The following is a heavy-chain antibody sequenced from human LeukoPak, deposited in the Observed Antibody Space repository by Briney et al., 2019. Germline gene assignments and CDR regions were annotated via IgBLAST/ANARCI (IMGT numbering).Heavy chain of an antibody. V-gene: IGHV4-34*01. CDR2: INHSGST. CDR1: GESFSGYY. D-gene: IGHD3-22*01. Sequence: PSETLSLTCAVYGESFSGYYWSWIRQPPGKGLEWIGEINHSGSTNYNPSLKSRVTISVDTSKNQFSLKLSSVTAADTAVYYCARALYYDSSFGFGYWGQGTLVTVSS. CDR3: ARALYYDSSFGFGY. J-gene: IGHJ4*02.